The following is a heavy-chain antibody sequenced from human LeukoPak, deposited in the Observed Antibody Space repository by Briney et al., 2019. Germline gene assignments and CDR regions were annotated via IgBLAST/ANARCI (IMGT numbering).Heavy chain of an antibody. J-gene: IGHJ4*02. CDR2: IYPGDSDT. D-gene: IGHD4-17*01. V-gene: IGHV5-51*01. CDR1: GYSFTSYW. CDR3: ARLTTNNYGDYGDFDY. Sequence: GESLKISCKGSGYSFTSYWIGWVRQMPGKGLEWMGIIYPGDSDTRYSPSFQGQVTISADKSTSTAYLQWSSLKASDTAMYYCARLTTNNYGDYGDFDYWGQGTLVTVSS.